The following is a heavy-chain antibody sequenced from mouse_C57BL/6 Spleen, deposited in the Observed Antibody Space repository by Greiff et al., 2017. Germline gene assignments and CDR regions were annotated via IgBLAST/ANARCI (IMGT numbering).Heavy chain of an antibody. Sequence: EVQRVESGGGLVKPGGSLKLSCAASGFTFSDYGMHWVRQAPEKGLEWVAYISSGSSTIYYADTVKGRFTISRDNAKNTLFLQMTSLRSEDTAMYYCARNDGYYGYAMDYWGQGTSVTVSS. V-gene: IGHV5-17*01. CDR2: ISSGSSTI. CDR1: GFTFSDYG. D-gene: IGHD2-3*01. J-gene: IGHJ4*01. CDR3: ARNDGYYGYAMDY.